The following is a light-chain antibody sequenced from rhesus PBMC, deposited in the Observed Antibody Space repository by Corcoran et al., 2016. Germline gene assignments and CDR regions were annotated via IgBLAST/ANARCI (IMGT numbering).Light chain of an antibody. Sequence: QAAPTQSPSVSGSPGQSVTISCTRTSSDICAHNRVSWYQQSPGKAPKLMIYDVNKRPSGVSDRFSGSKSGSTASLTISGLQAEDEAYYYGSSYGRGSTYIFGDGTRLTVL. CDR3: SSYGRGSTYI. CDR1: SSDICAHNR. V-gene: IGLV2-13*03. CDR2: DVN. J-gene: IGLJ1*01.